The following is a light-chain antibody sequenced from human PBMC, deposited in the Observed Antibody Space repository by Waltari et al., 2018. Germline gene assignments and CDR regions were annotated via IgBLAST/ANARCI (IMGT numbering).Light chain of an antibody. V-gene: IGLV2-14*01. Sequence: QSALTQPASVSGSPGQSITISCPGTSSDVGGYNYVSWYQQPPGKAPKLMIYDVSKRPSGVSNRFPGSKSGNTASLTISGLQAEDEADYYCSSYTSSSTWVFGGGTKLTVL. CDR1: SSDVGGYNY. CDR2: DVS. J-gene: IGLJ3*02. CDR3: SSYTSSSTWV.